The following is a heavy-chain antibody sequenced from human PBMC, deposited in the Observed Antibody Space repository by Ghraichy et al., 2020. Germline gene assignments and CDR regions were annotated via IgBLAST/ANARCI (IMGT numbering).Heavy chain of an antibody. CDR3: TRENYVRGVILSPPYPV. CDR2: IRSKAYGGTT. J-gene: IGHJ6*02. D-gene: IGHD3-10*01. Sequence: GGSLRLSCTASGFTFGDYAMSWFRQAPGKGLEWVGFIRSKAYGGTTEYAASVKGRFTISRDDSKSIAYLQMNSLKTEDTAVYYCTRENYVRGVILSPPYPVWGQGTTVTVSS. CDR1: GFTFGDYA. V-gene: IGHV3-49*03.